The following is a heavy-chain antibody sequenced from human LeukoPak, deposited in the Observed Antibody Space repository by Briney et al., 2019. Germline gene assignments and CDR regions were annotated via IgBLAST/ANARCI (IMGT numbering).Heavy chain of an antibody. CDR2: IYPGDSDT. CDR1: GYSFTTYW. J-gene: IGHJ4*02. CDR3: ARRQGCSSSSCPPGY. V-gene: IGHV5-51*01. D-gene: IGHD2-2*01. Sequence: GESLKISCRGSGYSFTTYWIGWVRQMPGKGLEWMGIIYPGDSDTRYTPSFQGQVTMSAGKSINTAYLQWSSLRASDTAMYYCARRQGCSSSSCPPGYWGQGTLVTVSS.